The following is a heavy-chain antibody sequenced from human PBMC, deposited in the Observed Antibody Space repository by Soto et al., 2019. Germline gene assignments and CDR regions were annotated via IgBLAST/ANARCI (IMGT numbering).Heavy chain of an antibody. CDR3: ARDGEGKAAAGMVY. CDR1: GYTITCCA. Sequence: QVQLVQSGAEVKKPGASVRISCKASGYTITCCAMHWVRQAPRQRPEWMGWINAGDGDTKYSQNFQGRLTIIRDTSASTAYMELSSLRSEDTAVYYCARDGEGKAAAGMVYWGQGTLVTVSS. D-gene: IGHD6-13*01. CDR2: INAGDGDT. J-gene: IGHJ4*02. V-gene: IGHV1-3*01.